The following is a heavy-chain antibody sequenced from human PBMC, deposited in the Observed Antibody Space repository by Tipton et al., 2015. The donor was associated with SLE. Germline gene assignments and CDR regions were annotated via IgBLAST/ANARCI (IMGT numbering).Heavy chain of an antibody. J-gene: IGHJ5*02. CDR1: DGSIRDYY. D-gene: IGHD6-19*01. CDR3: ARDSPTVAGTFDP. V-gene: IGHV4-4*07. CDR2: IYASGST. Sequence: TLSLTCTVSDGSIRDYYWTWIRQPAGEGLEWIGRIYASGSTNYNPSLRSRAAMSVDTSKSQFSLKLTSVTAADTAVYYCARDSPTVAGTFDPWGQGTLVAVSS.